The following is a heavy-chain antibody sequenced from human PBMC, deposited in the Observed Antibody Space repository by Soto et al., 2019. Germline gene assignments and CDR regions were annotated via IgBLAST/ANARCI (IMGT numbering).Heavy chain of an antibody. Sequence: GESLKISCKGSGYSFTSYWIGWVRQMPGKGLEWIGIIYPGDSDTRYSPSFQGQVTISADKSISTAYQQWISLKASDTTMYYCVRHAPEALLETGDLGRMDYWGQGTLVTVSS. V-gene: IGHV5-51*01. CDR3: VRHAPEALLETGDLGRMDY. J-gene: IGHJ4*02. D-gene: IGHD7-27*01. CDR2: IYPGDSDT. CDR1: GYSFTSYW.